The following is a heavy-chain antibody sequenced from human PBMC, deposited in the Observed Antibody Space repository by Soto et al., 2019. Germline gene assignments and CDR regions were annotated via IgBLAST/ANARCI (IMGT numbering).Heavy chain of an antibody. CDR1: GYSFTSYW. CDR3: ARSISVEYDSSGYQFDY. J-gene: IGHJ4*02. D-gene: IGHD3-22*01. V-gene: IGHV5-10-1*01. Sequence: GESLKISCKGSGYSFTSYWISWVRQMPGKGLEWMGRIDPSDSYTNYSPSFQGHVTISADKSISTAYLQWSSLKASDTAMYYCARSISVEYDSSGYQFDYWGQGTLVTVSS. CDR2: IDPSDSYT.